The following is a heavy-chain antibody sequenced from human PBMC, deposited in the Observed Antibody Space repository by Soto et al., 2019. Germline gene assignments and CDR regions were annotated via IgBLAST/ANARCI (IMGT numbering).Heavy chain of an antibody. CDR1: GYTFTVYY. CDR2: INPKSGGT. J-gene: IGHJ4*02. Sequence: GASVKVSCKASGYTFTVYYMHWVRHAPGQGLEWMGWINPKSGGTMYPQKFQGRVTMTWDTSISTAYMALTRLRSDDTAVYYCERDLAKGGGSAGFDYWGQGTLVTVSS. D-gene: IGHD1-26*01. V-gene: IGHV1-2*02. CDR3: ERDLAKGGGSAGFDY.